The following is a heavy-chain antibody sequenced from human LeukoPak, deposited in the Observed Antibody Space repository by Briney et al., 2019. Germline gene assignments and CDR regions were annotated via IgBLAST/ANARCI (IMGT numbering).Heavy chain of an antibody. CDR1: GFTFSRFG. J-gene: IGHJ4*02. V-gene: IGHV3-30*04. CDR2: ISYDGRNK. D-gene: IGHD3-3*01. Sequence: GKSLRLSCGASGFTFSRFGIHWVRQAPGKGLEWVSVISYDGRNKHYADSVKGRFTISRDNSKNTLYLQMNSLRAEDTAVYYCARNLYYDFWSGYPEGFDYWGQGTLVTVSS. CDR3: ARNLYYDFWSGYPEGFDY.